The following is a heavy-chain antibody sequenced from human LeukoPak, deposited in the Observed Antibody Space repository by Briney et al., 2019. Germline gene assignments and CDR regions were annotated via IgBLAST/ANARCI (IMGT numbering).Heavy chain of an antibody. D-gene: IGHD2-2*01. CDR1: GGSISSYY. Sequence: SETLSLTCTVSGGSISSYYWSWIRQPAGKGLEWIGRIYTSGSTNYNPSLKSRVTMSVDTSKNQFSLKLSSVTAADTAVYYCARDWGYCSSTSCYTYFDYWGRGTLVTVSS. J-gene: IGHJ4*02. CDR2: IYTSGST. CDR3: ARDWGYCSSTSCYTYFDY. V-gene: IGHV4-4*07.